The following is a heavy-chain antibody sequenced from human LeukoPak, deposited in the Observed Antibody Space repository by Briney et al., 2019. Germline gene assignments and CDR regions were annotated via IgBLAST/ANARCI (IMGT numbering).Heavy chain of an antibody. CDR2: ISSSGGST. Sequence: GGSLRLSCAASGFTFSSYAMSWVRQAPGKGLEWVSAISSSGGSTYYADSVKGRFTISRDNSKNTLYLQMNSLGAEDTAVYYCAKGHRYCTSGNCNSAVDYWGQGTLVTVSP. CDR1: GFTFSSYA. J-gene: IGHJ4*02. V-gene: IGHV3-23*01. D-gene: IGHD2-15*01. CDR3: AKGHRYCTSGNCNSAVDY.